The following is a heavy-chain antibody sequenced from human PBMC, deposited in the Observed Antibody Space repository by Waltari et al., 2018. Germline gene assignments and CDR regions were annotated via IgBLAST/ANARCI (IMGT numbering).Heavy chain of an antibody. D-gene: IGHD3-22*01. J-gene: IGHJ3*02. Sequence: EVQLVESGGGLVQPGGSLRLSCAASGFTFSSYWMSWVRQAPGKGLEGVANIKQDGSEKYYVDSVNGRFTISRDNAKNSLYLQMNSLRAEDTAVYYCAREGPPTYYYDSSGYADAFDIWGQGTMVTVSS. CDR1: GFTFSSYW. CDR2: IKQDGSEK. V-gene: IGHV3-7*01. CDR3: AREGPPTYYYDSSGYADAFDI.